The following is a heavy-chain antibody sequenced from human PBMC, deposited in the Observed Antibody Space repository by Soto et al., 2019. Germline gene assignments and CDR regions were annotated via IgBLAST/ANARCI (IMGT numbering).Heavy chain of an antibody. CDR1: GDSVSSPYY. J-gene: IGHJ5*02. V-gene: IGHV4-4*02. CDR2: VFHTGTT. D-gene: IGHD6-19*01. CDR3: ARSAGWYAIHA. Sequence: QVQLQESGPGLVKPSGTLSLTCAVSGDSVSSPYYWCWVRQPPGKGLEWIGEVFHTGTTSYNPSLTXXVTISMDKSINQFSLDLSSVTAADTAVYYCARSAGWYAIHAWGPGTLVIVSS.